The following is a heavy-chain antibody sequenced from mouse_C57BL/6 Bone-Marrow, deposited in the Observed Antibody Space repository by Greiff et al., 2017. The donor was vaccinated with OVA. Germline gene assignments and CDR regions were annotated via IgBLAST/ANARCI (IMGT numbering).Heavy chain of an antibody. CDR1: GYSFTGYY. CDR3: AREPYWYFDV. V-gene: IGHV1-42*01. CDR2: INPSTGGT. Sequence: VQLQQSGPELVKPGASVKISCKASGYSFTGYYMNWVKQSPEKSLEWIGEINPSTGGTTYNQKFKAKATLTVDKSSSTAYMQLKSLTSEDSAVYYCAREPYWYFDVWGTGTTVTVSS. J-gene: IGHJ1*03.